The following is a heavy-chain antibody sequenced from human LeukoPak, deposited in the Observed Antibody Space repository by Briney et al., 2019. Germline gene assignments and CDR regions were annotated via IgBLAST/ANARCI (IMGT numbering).Heavy chain of an antibody. J-gene: IGHJ3*02. CDR2: IYPGDSDT. CDR1: GYSFTNYW. V-gene: IGHV5-51*01. Sequence: GESLKISCKGSGYSFTNYWVGWVRQMPGKGLEWMGIIYPGDSDTTYMPTFHGQATISADKSISTAYLQWSSLKASDAAMYYCARSRAETVPVWGSYRHHDAFDIWGQGTLVTVSS. D-gene: IGHD3-16*02. CDR3: ARSRAETVPVWGSYRHHDAFDI.